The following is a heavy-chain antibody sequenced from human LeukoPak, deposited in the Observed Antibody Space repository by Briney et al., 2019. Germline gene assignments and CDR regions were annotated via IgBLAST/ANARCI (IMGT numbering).Heavy chain of an antibody. CDR2: ISGSGGST. J-gene: IGHJ5*02. Sequence: PGGSLRLSCAASGFTFSSYAMSWVRKAPGKGLEWVSAISGSGGSTYYADSVKGRFTISRDNSKNTLYLQMNSLRAEDTAVHYCAKERYSGYPQGWFDPWGQGTLVTVSS. CDR3: AKERYSGYPQGWFDP. V-gene: IGHV3-23*01. D-gene: IGHD5-12*01. CDR1: GFTFSSYA.